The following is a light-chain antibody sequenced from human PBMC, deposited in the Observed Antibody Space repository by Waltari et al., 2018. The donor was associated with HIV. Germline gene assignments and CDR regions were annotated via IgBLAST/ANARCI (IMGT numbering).Light chain of an antibody. V-gene: IGKV3-15*01. Sequence: EIVMTQSPATLSVSPGERATLPCRASQSVSSNLAWYQQKPGQAPRLLIYDASTRATGIPARFSGSGSGTEFSLTISSLQSEDFALYYCQQYNNWWTFGQGTKVEIK. CDR2: DAS. J-gene: IGKJ1*01. CDR1: QSVSSN. CDR3: QQYNNWWT.